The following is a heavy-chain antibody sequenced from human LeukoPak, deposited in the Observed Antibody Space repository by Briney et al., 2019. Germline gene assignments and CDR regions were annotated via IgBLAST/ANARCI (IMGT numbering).Heavy chain of an antibody. D-gene: IGHD4-17*01. CDR1: GGSLSSYY. CDR3: ARGSTVTSIWSYSTDY. J-gene: IGHJ4*02. Sequence: SETLSLTCAVSGGSLSSYYWSWIRQPPGMGREWIGEINHNGKNYYNPSLKSRVTISLDASHNRFSLNLSAVTAADTAVYYCARGSTVTSIWSYSTDYWSQETLRTLSS. V-gene: IGHV4-34*01. CDR2: INHNGKN.